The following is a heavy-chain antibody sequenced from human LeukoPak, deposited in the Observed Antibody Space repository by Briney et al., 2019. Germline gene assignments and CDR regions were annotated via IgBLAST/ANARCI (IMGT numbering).Heavy chain of an antibody. J-gene: IGHJ4*02. CDR3: ARGYYDDTLD. CDR2: INHSGST. Sequence: SETLSLTCAVYGGSFSGYYWSWIRQPPGKGLEWIGEINHSGSTSYNPSLKSRVTISVDTSKNQFSLKLSSVTAADTAVYYCARGYYDDTLDWGQGTLVTVSS. CDR1: GGSFSGYY. V-gene: IGHV4-34*01. D-gene: IGHD3-22*01.